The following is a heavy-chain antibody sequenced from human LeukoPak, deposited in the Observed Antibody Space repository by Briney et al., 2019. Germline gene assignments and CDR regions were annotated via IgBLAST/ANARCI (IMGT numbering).Heavy chain of an antibody. CDR2: INHSGGT. J-gene: IGHJ4*02. D-gene: IGHD4-17*01. CDR1: GRSFSGYY. V-gene: IGHV4-34*01. CDR3: ARHSPTKVAYYFDY. Sequence: PSETLSLTCAVYGRSFSGYYWTWIRQPPGKGLEWIGEINHSGGTDHNPSLKSRVTISVDTSNNQISLQLTSVTAADTAVYYCARHSPTKVAYYFDYWGQGTLVTVSS.